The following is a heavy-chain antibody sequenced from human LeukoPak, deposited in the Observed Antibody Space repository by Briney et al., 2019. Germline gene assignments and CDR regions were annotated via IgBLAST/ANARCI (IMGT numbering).Heavy chain of an antibody. V-gene: IGHV4-59*01. CDR3: ARNPVYYYDSSGYPLYYYYYMDV. Sequence: SETLCLTCTVSGGSISSYYWSWIRQPPGKGLEWLGYIYYSGSTNYNPSLKSRVTISVDTSKNQFSLKLSSVTAADTAVYYCARNPVYYYDSSGYPLYYYYYMDVWGKGTTVTVSS. D-gene: IGHD3-22*01. J-gene: IGHJ6*03. CDR1: GGSISSYY. CDR2: IYYSGST.